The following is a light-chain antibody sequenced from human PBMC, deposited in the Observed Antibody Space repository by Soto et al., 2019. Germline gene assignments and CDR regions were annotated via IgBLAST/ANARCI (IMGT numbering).Light chain of an antibody. CDR1: QSISSY. J-gene: IGKJ2*01. CDR2: AAS. CDR3: QQSYSTPQNT. V-gene: IGKV1-39*01. Sequence: DIQMTQSPSSLSASVGDRVTITCRASQSISSYLNCYQQKPGKAPKLLIYAASSLKGGVPSRFSGSGSGTDFTLNISSLQPEDFATYYCQQSYSTPQNTFGQGTKLEIK.